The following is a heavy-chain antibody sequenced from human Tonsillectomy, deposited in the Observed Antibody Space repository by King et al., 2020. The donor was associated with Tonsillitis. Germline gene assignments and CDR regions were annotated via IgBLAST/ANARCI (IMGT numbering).Heavy chain of an antibody. Sequence: VQLVESGGGLVQPGGSLRLSSAASGFTFISYVMSWVRQAPGKGLEWVSTISGSGGSTYYADSGKGRFTTSRDNPKTTLYLQMNSLSVEDTAVYYCAKATYGNQGSVDSWGLGTLVTVSS. CDR2: ISGSGGST. J-gene: IGHJ4*02. CDR1: GFTFISYV. D-gene: IGHD4-17*01. V-gene: IGHV3-23*04. CDR3: AKATYGNQGSVDS.